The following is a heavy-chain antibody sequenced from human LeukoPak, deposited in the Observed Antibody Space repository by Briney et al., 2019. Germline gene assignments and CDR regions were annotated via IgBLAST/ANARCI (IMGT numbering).Heavy chain of an antibody. CDR3: ARSMVRGVIIGMD. CDR2: INPNSGGT. V-gene: IGHV1-2*02. D-gene: IGHD3-10*01. J-gene: IGHJ4*02. Sequence: ASVKVSCKASGYTFTGYYMHWVRQAPGQGLERMGWINPNSGGTNYAQKFQGRVTMTRDTSISTAYMELSRLRSDDTAVYYCARSMVRGVIIGMDWGQGTLVTVSS. CDR1: GYTFTGYY.